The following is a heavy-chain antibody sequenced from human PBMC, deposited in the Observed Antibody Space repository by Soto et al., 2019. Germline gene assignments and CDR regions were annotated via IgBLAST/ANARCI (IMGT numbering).Heavy chain of an antibody. CDR3: ASALTGDYVGFDY. V-gene: IGHV4-31*03. Sequence: QAQLQESGPGLVKPSQTLSLTCSVSGASISRDDYYWSWIRQHPGKGLEWIAYIYSSGNSYYNPSLSSRVAISLDTSKNQFSLRLSSVTAADTGVYYCASALTGDYVGFDYWGQGTPATVSS. CDR2: IYSSGNS. CDR1: GASISRDDYY. J-gene: IGHJ4*02. D-gene: IGHD3-9*01.